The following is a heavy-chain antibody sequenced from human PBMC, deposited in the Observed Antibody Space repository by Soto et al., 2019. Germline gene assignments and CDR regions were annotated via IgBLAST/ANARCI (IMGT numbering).Heavy chain of an antibody. Sequence: GGSLRLSCAASGFTFSNAWMNWVRQAPGKGLEWVGRIKSKTDGGTTDYAAPVKGRFTISRDDSKNTLYLQMNSLKTEDTAVYYCTTDVSPSARLPRMIYYYYGMDVWGQGTTVTVSS. V-gene: IGHV3-15*07. CDR1: GFTFSNAW. D-gene: IGHD3-22*01. CDR2: IKSKTDGGTT. J-gene: IGHJ6*02. CDR3: TTDVSPSARLPRMIYYYYGMDV.